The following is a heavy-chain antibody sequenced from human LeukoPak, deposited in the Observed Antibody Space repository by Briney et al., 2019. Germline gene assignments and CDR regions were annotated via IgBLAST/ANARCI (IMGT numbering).Heavy chain of an antibody. J-gene: IGHJ5*02. V-gene: IGHV1-46*01. CDR3: ARDPKVGATHLKTRYGNWFDP. Sequence: ASVKVSCKASGYTFTSYYMHWVRQAPGQGLEWMGIINPSGGSTSYAQKFQGRVTMTRDMSTSTVYMELSSLRSEDTAVYYCARDPKVGATHLKTRYGNWFDPWGQGTLVTVSS. CDR1: GYTFTSYY. CDR2: INPSGGST. D-gene: IGHD1-26*01.